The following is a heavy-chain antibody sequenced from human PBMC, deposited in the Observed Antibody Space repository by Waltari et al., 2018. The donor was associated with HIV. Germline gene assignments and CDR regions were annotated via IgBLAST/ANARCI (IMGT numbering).Heavy chain of an antibody. CDR1: GGSISTYY. Sequence: QVQLQESGPGLVKPSETLSLPCTVSGGSISTYYWNWIRQPAGKELEWIGRIYSSGSTNYNPSLKSRLSMSVDMSKNQFSLSLSSVTAADTAVYYCARFKAATGNDYWGQGTLVTVSS. J-gene: IGHJ4*02. CDR2: IYSSGST. D-gene: IGHD6-25*01. CDR3: ARFKAATGNDY. V-gene: IGHV4-4*07.